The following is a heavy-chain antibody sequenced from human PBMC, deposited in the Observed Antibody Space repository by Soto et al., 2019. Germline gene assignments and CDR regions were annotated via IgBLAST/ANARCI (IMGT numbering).Heavy chain of an antibody. D-gene: IGHD3-22*01. CDR1: GGSISSGGYS. J-gene: IGHJ4*02. Sequence: QLQLQESGSGLVKPSQTLSLTCAVSGGSISSGGYSWSWIRQPPGKGLEWIGYIYHSGSTYYNPSLKSRVTISVDRSKNQFSLKLSSVTAADTAVYYCARGYYDSSGYYEYWGQGTLVTVSS. V-gene: IGHV4-30-2*01. CDR2: IYHSGST. CDR3: ARGYYDSSGYYEY.